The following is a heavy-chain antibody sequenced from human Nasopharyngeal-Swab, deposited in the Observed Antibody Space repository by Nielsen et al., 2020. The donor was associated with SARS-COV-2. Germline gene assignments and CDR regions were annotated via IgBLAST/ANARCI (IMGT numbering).Heavy chain of an antibody. D-gene: IGHD6-13*01. J-gene: IGHJ6*02. CDR2: INHSGST. V-gene: IGHV4-34*01. Sequence: WIRQPPGKGLEWIGEINHSGSTNYNPSLKSRVTISVDTSKNQFSLKLSSVTAADTAVYYCASLPYSSSWYDYYYGMDVWGQGTTVTGLL. CDR3: ASLPYSSSWYDYYYGMDV.